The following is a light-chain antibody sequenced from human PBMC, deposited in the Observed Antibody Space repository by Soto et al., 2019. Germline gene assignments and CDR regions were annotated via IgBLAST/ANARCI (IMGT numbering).Light chain of an antibody. CDR2: GST. V-gene: IGKV1-12*01. J-gene: IGKJ5*01. CDR3: QQYENRPT. CDR1: QGVSDW. Sequence: DIQMTQSPSSVSASVGDSVTITCRASQGVSDWVAWYQQKPGEAPKLLIYGSTSLLSGVPSRFSGTRSGTDFTFTISRLQPEDIATYYCQQYENRPTFGQGTRLEI.